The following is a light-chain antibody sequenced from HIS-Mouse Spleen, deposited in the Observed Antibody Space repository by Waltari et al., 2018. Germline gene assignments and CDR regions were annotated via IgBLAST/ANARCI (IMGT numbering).Light chain of an antibody. J-gene: IGKJ3*01. CDR1: QDISNY. CDR2: DAS. V-gene: IGKV1-33*01. Sequence: DIQMTQSPSSLSASVGDRVTITCQASQDISNYLNWYQHKPGKATKLLIYDASNLETGVPSRFSVSGSRTDFTFTISSLQPEDIATYYCQQYDNLHRLTFGPGTKVDIK. CDR3: QQYDNLHRLT.